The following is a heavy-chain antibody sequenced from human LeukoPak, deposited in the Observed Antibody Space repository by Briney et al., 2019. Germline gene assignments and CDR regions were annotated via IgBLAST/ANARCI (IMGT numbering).Heavy chain of an antibody. D-gene: IGHD3-10*01. Sequence: KSSETLSLTCTVSGGSISSSSYFWGWIRQPPGKGLEWIGSIYYSGNTYYNPSLKSRVTISLDTSKNQFSLKLGSVTAADTAVYYCARGITMVRGVIRNNLIFDYWGQGTLVTVSS. J-gene: IGHJ4*02. CDR1: GGSISSSSYF. V-gene: IGHV4-39*01. CDR2: IYYSGNT. CDR3: ARGITMVRGVIRNNLIFDY.